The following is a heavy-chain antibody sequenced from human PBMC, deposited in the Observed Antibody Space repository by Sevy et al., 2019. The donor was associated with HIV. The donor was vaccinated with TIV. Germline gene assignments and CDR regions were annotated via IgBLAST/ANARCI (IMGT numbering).Heavy chain of an antibody. CDR1: GFTFDDYA. CDR3: AKATDPDYDFWSGIDHYYYAMDV. V-gene: IGHV3-9*01. D-gene: IGHD3-3*01. J-gene: IGHJ6*01. CDR2: ISWNSNSI. Sequence: GGSLRLSCAASGFTFDDYAMHWVRQVPGKGLEWVSGISWNSNSIGYADSVKGRVTISRDNAKKSLYLQMNSLRTEDSALYYCAKATDPDYDFWSGIDHYYYAMDVWGQGTTLTVSS.